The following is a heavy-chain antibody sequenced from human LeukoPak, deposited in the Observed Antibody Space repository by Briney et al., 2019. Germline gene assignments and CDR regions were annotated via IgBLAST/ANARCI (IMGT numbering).Heavy chain of an antibody. J-gene: IGHJ4*02. CDR2: INTDSGNP. CDR3: ARGLGSSTFTNDY. D-gene: IGHD6-13*01. Sequence: GASVNVSCKTSGYTFTKFAVNWVRQAPGQGLEWMGWINTDSGNPTHVQGFTGRFVFSLDTSVSTAYLQISSLKAEDTAVYYCARGLGSSTFTNDYWGQGTRVTVSS. CDR1: GYTFTKFA. V-gene: IGHV7-4-1*02.